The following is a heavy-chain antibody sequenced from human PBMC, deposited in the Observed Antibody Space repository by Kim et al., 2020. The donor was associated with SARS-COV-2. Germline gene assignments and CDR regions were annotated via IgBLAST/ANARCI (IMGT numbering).Heavy chain of an antibody. CDR1: GYTFTSYA. D-gene: IGHD3-3*01. J-gene: IGHJ4*02. CDR2: INTNTGNP. V-gene: IGHV7-4-1*02. CDR3: ARVKSGDYFDY. Sequence: ASVKVSCKASGYTFTSYAMNWVRQAPGQGLEWMGWINTNTGNPTYAQGFTGRVVFTLDTSASTAYLHISSLKAEDTAVYYCARVKSGDYFDYWGQGTLVT.